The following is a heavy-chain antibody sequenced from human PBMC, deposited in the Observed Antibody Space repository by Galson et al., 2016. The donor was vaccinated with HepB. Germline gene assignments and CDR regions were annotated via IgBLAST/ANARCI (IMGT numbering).Heavy chain of an antibody. D-gene: IGHD3-3*01. V-gene: IGHV3-23*01. J-gene: IGHJ6*02. CDR3: ATFFWGAYWGRSYFFYGLDV. CDR2: VSGSGGST. CDR1: GFTFSSYA. Sequence: SLRLSCAGSGFTFSSYAMSWVRQAPGKGLEWVSGVSGSGGSTYYADSVKGRLTISGDNSKNTLYLQMNSLRAEDTAVYYCATFFWGAYWGRSYFFYGLDVWGQGTTVTVSS.